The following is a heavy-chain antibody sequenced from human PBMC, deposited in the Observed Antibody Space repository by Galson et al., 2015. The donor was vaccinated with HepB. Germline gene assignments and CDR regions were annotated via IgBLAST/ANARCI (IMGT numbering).Heavy chain of an antibody. CDR1: GGTFSSYA. CDR3: ARAVGATEYSYGRLGAFDI. CDR2: IIPIFGTA. Sequence: SVTVSCKASGGTFSSYAISWVRQAPGQGLEWMGGIIPIFGTANYAQKFQGRVTITADESTSTAYMELSSLRSEDTAVYYCARAVGATEYSYGRLGAFDIWAQGTMVTVSS. V-gene: IGHV1-69*13. D-gene: IGHD5-18*01. J-gene: IGHJ3*02.